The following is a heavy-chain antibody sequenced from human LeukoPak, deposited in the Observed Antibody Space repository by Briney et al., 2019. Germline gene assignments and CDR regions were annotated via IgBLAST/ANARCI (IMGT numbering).Heavy chain of an antibody. CDR1: GYTFTGYY. CDR2: INPNSGGT. Sequence: GASVKVSCKASGYTFTGYYVYWVRQAPGKGLEWMGWINPNSGGTNYAQKFQGRVTMTRATSINTAYMELSRLRSDDTAVYYCAREPSSHYGEFDYWGQGTLVTVSS. D-gene: IGHD3-16*01. CDR3: AREPSSHYGEFDY. V-gene: IGHV1-2*02. J-gene: IGHJ4*02.